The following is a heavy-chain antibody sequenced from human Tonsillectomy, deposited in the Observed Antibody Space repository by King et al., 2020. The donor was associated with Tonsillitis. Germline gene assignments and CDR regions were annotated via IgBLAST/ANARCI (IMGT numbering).Heavy chain of an antibody. V-gene: IGHV7-4-1*02. Sequence: HVQLVQSGSELKKPGASVKVSCKASGYTFTNYAMNWVRQAPGQGLEWMGWINNNTGNPTYAQGFTGRFVFSLATSVSTAYLQISSLKAEDTAVYYCARLYSSGWYGVFDYWGQGTLVTVSS. CDR3: ARLYSSGWYGVFDY. CDR1: GYTFTNYA. J-gene: IGHJ4*02. D-gene: IGHD6-19*01. CDR2: INNNTGNP.